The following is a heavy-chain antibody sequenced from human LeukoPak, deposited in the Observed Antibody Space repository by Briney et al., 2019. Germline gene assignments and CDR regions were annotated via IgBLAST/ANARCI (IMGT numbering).Heavy chain of an antibody. V-gene: IGHV3-7*01. Sequence: PGGSLRLSCAASGFTFSSYWMHWVRQAPGKGLEWVANIKEDGSEKYYVDSVKGRFTISRDNAKNSLYLQMNSLGAEDTAVYYCARALGSVSCHWGQGTLVTVSS. J-gene: IGHJ4*02. D-gene: IGHD3-16*01. CDR1: GFTFSSYW. CDR3: ARALGSVSCH. CDR2: IKEDGSEK.